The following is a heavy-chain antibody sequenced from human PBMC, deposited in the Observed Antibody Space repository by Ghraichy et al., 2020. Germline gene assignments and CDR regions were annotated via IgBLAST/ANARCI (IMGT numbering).Heavy chain of an antibody. CDR1: GFTFRNYG. CDR3: AKDLGYSYGYEHYFDS. CDR2: ISAGGGNT. J-gene: IGHJ4*02. Sequence: GGSLRLSCSASGFTFRNYGMNWVRQAPGKGLEWVSEISAGGGNTHYADSVKGRFTISRDDSRNTLYLQMSGLRVEDTAVYYCAKDLGYSYGYEHYFDSWGQGTRVTVSS. V-gene: IGHV3-23*01. D-gene: IGHD5-18*01.